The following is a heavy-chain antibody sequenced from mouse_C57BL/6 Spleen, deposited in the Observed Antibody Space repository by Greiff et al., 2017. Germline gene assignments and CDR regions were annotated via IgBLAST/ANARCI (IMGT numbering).Heavy chain of an antibody. V-gene: IGHV1-62-2*01. CDR1: GYTFTEYT. J-gene: IGHJ3*01. Sequence: VQLQQSGAELVKPGASVKLSCKASGYTFTEYTIHWVKQRSGQGLEWIGWFYPGSGSIKYNEKFQDKATLTADKSSSTVYLALSRLTSEDSAVYFCARHEDRIYYSNYVRLAYWGQGTLVTVSA. D-gene: IGHD2-5*01. CDR2: FYPGSGSI. CDR3: ARHEDRIYYSNYVRLAY.